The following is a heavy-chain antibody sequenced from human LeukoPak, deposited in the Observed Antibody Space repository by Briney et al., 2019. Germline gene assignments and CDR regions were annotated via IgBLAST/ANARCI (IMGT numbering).Heavy chain of an antibody. D-gene: IGHD3-10*01. Sequence: ASVKVSCKASGYTFTSYGISWVQQAPGQGLEWMGWITAANGNTKYSQNFQGRVAITRDTSASTAYMELSSLRSEDTAVYYCASLLGVRGVIRYYFDYWGQGTLVTVSS. CDR2: ITAANGNT. CDR3: ASLLGVRGVIRYYFDY. V-gene: IGHV1-18*01. CDR1: GYTFTSYG. J-gene: IGHJ4*02.